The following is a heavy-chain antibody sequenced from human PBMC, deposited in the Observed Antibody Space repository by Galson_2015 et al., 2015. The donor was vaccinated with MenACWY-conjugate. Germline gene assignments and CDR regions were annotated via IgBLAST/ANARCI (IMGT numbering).Heavy chain of an antibody. CDR3: AKADKQTCYGATCYYFDS. CDR2: ISGVIGTT. D-gene: IGHD4/OR15-4a*01. V-gene: IGHV3-23*01. Sequence: SLRLSCAASGFTFSTYAIRWVRRAPGKGLEWVSTISGVIGTTYQADSVKGRFTISRDDSKNTLYRQMNNLRAEDTALYICAKADKQTCYGATCYYFDSWGQGTLVTVSS. CDR1: GFTFSTYA. J-gene: IGHJ4*02.